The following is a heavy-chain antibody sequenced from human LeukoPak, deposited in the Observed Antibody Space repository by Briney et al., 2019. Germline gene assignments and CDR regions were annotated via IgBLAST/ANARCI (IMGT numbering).Heavy chain of an antibody. CDR2: IYYSGST. Sequence: SETLSLTCTVSGGSISSSSYYWGWIRQPPGKGLEWIGSIYYSGSTYYNPSLKSRVTISVDTSKNQFSLKLSSVTAADTAVYYCARVPGGDYYDSSGYSGPARWFDPWGQGTLVTVSS. CDR3: ARVPGGDYYDSSGYSGPARWFDP. CDR1: GGSISSSSYY. V-gene: IGHV4-39*07. J-gene: IGHJ5*02. D-gene: IGHD3-22*01.